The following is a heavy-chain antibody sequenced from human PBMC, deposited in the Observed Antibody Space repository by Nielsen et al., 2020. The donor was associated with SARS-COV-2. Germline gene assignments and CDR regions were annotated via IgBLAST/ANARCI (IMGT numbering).Heavy chain of an antibody. V-gene: IGHV3-74*01. CDR1: GFTFSSYW. Sequence: GGSLRLSCAPSGFTFSSYWMHWARQAQGKGLVWVSRINSDGSSTSYADSVKGRFTISRDNAKNTLYLQMNSLRAEDTAVYYCAGEYYDFWSGYYQVNYYGMDVWGQGTTVTVSS. D-gene: IGHD3-3*01. CDR2: INSDGSST. J-gene: IGHJ6*02. CDR3: AGEYYDFWSGYYQVNYYGMDV.